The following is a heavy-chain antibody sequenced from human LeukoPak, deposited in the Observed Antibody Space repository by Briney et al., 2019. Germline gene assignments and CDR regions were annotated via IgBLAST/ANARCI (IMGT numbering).Heavy chain of an antibody. J-gene: IGHJ4*02. D-gene: IGHD1-26*01. CDR1: GFTFTNFG. CDR2: INSDGRST. V-gene: IGHV3-74*01. Sequence: AGGSLRLSCVASGFTFTNFGMMWVRQAPGKGLVCVSYINSDGRSTTYADSVKGRFTISRDNAKNTLYLQMNSLRAEDTAIYYCTRNYNGMSYWGQGTLVIVSS. CDR3: TRNYNGMSY.